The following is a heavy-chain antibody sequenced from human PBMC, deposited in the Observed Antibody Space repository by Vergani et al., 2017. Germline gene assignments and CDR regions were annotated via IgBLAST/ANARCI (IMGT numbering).Heavy chain of an antibody. J-gene: IGHJ4*02. CDR1: GYTFTDYF. D-gene: IGHD2-2*01. V-gene: IGHV1-2*02. CDR3: ARVGTSSNRDYFDY. Sequence: QVQLVQSGAEVKKPGASVKVSCKASGYTFTDYFMHWVRQAPGQGLEWMGWINPNSGGTNYAQKFQGRVTMTRDTSISTAYMELSNLRSDDTAVYYWARVGTSSNRDYFDYRGQGTLVTGSS. CDR2: INPNSGGT.